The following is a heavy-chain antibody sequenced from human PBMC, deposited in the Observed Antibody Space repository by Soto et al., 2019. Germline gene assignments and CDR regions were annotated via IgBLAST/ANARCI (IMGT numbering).Heavy chain of an antibody. CDR3: SRDLGYDSTAQGA. J-gene: IGHJ5*02. D-gene: IGHD3-22*01. CDR2: IWYDGSNK. Sequence: QVQLVESGGCVVQPGRSLRLSCAAYGFTFSSYGMHWVRQAPGKGLEWVAVIWYDGSNKYYADSVKGRFTISRDNSKNTRYLQMNSLRAEDTAVYYCSRDLGYDSTAQGAWCQGTLVTVSS. V-gene: IGHV3-33*01. CDR1: GFTFSSYG.